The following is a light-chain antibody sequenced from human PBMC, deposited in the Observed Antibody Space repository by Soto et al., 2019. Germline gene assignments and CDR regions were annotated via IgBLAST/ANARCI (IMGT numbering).Light chain of an antibody. CDR3: CSRASSISYV. Sequence: QSVLTQPASVSGSPGQSITISCTGTSSDIGGYNYVSWYQQHPGKAPKLMIYEVSNRPSGVSNRFSGSKSGSTASLTISGLQADDAAYYYCCSRASSISYVFGSGTKLTVL. V-gene: IGLV2-14*01. J-gene: IGLJ6*01. CDR2: EVS. CDR1: SSDIGGYNY.